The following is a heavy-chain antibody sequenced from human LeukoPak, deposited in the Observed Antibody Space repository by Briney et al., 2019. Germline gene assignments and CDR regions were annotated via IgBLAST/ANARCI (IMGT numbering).Heavy chain of an antibody. J-gene: IGHJ6*04. V-gene: IGHV3-21*01. Sequence: GGSLRLSCAASGFTFSSYSMNWVRQAPGKGLEWVSSISSSSSYIYYADSVKGRFTISRDNAKNSLYLQMNSLRAEDTAVYYCARDSLGCSGGSCFHRSGMDVWGKGTTVTVSS. CDR3: ARDSLGCSGGSCFHRSGMDV. CDR2: ISSSSSYI. D-gene: IGHD2-15*01. CDR1: GFTFSSYS.